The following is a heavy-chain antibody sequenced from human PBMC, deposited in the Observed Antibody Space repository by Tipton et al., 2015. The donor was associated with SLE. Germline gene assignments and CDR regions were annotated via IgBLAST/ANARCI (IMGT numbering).Heavy chain of an antibody. CDR3: AGLNWNPVEEAGDY. CDR1: GGSFSGYY. J-gene: IGHJ4*02. Sequence: TLSLTCAVCGGSFSGYYWSWIRQPPGKGLEWIGEINHSGSTNYNPSLKSRVTISVDTSKNQFSLKLSSVTAADTAVYYCAGLNWNPVEEAGDYWGQGTLVTVSS. D-gene: IGHD1-1*01. CDR2: INHSGST. V-gene: IGHV4-34*01.